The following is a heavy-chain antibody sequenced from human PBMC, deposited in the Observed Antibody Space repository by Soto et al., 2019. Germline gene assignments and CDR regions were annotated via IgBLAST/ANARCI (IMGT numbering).Heavy chain of an antibody. CDR2: ISAYNGNT. J-gene: IGHJ6*02. V-gene: IGHV1-18*01. CDR3: ARFSGGSYNTYYFYYGMDV. CDR1: GYTLTSYG. D-gene: IGHD2-15*01. Sequence: ASVEVCCKDSGYTLTSYGSSWVRQATSQGLDWMGWISAYNGNTKYAQDLQGRVTMTTDTSTSTAYMELRSLRSDDTAVYYCARFSGGSYNTYYFYYGMDVWGQGTTVTVSS.